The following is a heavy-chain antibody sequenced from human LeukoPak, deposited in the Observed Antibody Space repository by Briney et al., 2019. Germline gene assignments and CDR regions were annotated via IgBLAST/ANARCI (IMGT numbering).Heavy chain of an antibody. Sequence: GGSLRLSCAASGFTFSSYGMHWVRQAPGKGLEWVAFIRYDGSNKYYADSVKGRFTISRDNSKNTLYLQMNSLRAEDTAVYYCAKEDYGSGSYRYYFDYWGQGTLVTVSS. D-gene: IGHD3-10*01. J-gene: IGHJ4*02. CDR2: IRYDGSNK. CDR3: AKEDYGSGSYRYYFDY. CDR1: GFTFSSYG. V-gene: IGHV3-30*02.